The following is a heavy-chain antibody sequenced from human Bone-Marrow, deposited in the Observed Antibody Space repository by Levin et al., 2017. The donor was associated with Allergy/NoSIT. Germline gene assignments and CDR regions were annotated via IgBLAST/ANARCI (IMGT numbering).Heavy chain of an antibody. CDR1: GDSVSSNSAT. CDR3: ARDMPDCSGGSCYPLDAFDI. D-gene: IGHD2-15*01. V-gene: IGHV6-1*01. J-gene: IGHJ3*02. Sequence: TSETLSLTCAISGDSVSSNSATWNWIRQSPSRGLEWLGRTYYRSEWYNDYALSVKSRITINPDTSKNQFSLQLNSVTPEDTAVYYCARDMPDCSGGSCYPLDAFDIWGQGTMVTVSS. CDR2: TYYRSEWYN.